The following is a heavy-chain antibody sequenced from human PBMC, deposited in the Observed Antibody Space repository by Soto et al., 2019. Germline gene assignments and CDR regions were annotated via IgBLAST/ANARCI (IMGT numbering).Heavy chain of an antibody. CDR2: TLSDGGSK. D-gene: IGHD3-3*01. V-gene: IGHV3-23*01. Sequence: EVQLLESGGGLVQPGGSLRLSCAASGFTFAGYAMNWVRQAPGRGLEWVAGTLSDGGSKYYADPVKGRFTIFRVNSKKTLYMQMNSLRVDDTVLYYWVKDFRPDGKYDLDYWGQGTLVVVFS. CDR3: VKDFRPDGKYDLDY. CDR1: GFTFAGYA. J-gene: IGHJ4*02.